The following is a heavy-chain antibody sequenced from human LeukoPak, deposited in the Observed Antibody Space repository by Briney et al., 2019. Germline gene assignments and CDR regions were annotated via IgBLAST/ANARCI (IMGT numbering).Heavy chain of an antibody. J-gene: IGHJ3*02. Sequence: ASVKDSCKASGYTFTAYYIHWVRQAPGQGLGWMGWINSYSGGTIYAQNFQGRVTMTRDTSISTAYMELSGLRSDDTALYYCARVASTTRRHDAFDIWGQGTMVTVSS. CDR1: GYTFTAYY. V-gene: IGHV1-2*02. D-gene: IGHD1-1*01. CDR2: INSYSGGT. CDR3: ARVASTTRRHDAFDI.